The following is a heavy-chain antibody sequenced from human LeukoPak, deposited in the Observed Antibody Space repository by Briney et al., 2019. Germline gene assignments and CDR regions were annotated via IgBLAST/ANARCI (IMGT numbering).Heavy chain of an antibody. V-gene: IGHV5-10-1*01. D-gene: IGHD2-15*01. CDR3: AGHSFDTVDAFDV. CDR1: GYRFTSYW. J-gene: IGHJ3*01. Sequence: GESLKISCKGSGYRFTSYWISWVRQMPGKGLEWMGRIDPSDSYTNYSPSFQGHVTISADKSVSTAHLQWSSLKASDTAMYYCAGHSFDTVDAFDVWGQGTIVIVSA. CDR2: IDPSDSYT.